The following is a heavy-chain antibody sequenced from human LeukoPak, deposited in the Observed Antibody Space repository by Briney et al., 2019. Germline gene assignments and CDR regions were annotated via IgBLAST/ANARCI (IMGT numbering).Heavy chain of an antibody. CDR3: ARVEWYMVRGVNFDY. Sequence: GGSLILSCAASGFTFSSYWMSWVRQAPGKGLEWVANIKQDGSEKYYVDSVKGRFTISRDNAKNSLYLQMNSLRAEDTAVYYCARVEWYMVRGVNFDYWGQGTLVTVSS. D-gene: IGHD3-10*01. CDR1: GFTFSSYW. J-gene: IGHJ4*02. V-gene: IGHV3-7*01. CDR2: IKQDGSEK.